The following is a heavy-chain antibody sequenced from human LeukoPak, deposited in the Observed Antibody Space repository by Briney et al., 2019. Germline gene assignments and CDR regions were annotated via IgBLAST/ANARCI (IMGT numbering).Heavy chain of an antibody. CDR3: AKRGVVIRVILVGFHKEAYYFDS. CDR2: ISDSGGRT. J-gene: IGHJ4*02. D-gene: IGHD3-10*01. CDR1: GITLSNYG. Sequence: PGGSLRLSCAVYGITLSNYGMSWVRQAPGKGLEWVAGISDSGGRTNYADSVKGRFTISRDNPKNTLYLQMNSLSAEDTAVYICAKRGVVIRVILVGFHKEAYYFDSWGQGALVTVSS. V-gene: IGHV3-23*01.